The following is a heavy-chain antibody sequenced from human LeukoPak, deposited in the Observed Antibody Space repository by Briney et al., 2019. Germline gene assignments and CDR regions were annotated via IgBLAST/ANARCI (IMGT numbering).Heavy chain of an antibody. CDR1: GASVSNTNYN. J-gene: IGHJ4*02. CDR2: IYYDGTT. V-gene: IGHV4-39*02. D-gene: IGHD6-19*01. Sequence: SETLSPTCIVSGASVSNTNYNWGWIRQPPGKDLQWIATIYYDGTTYYNPSLQSRVTISVDTSKNLFSLNLYSVTAADTAVYYCARGRSSSGWTGTFDYWGQGTLVTVSS. CDR3: ARGRSSSGWTGTFDY.